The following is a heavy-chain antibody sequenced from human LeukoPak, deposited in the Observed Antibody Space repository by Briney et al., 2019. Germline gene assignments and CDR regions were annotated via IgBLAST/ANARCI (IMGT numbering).Heavy chain of an antibody. V-gene: IGHV1-69*13. Sequence: SVRVSCKASGGTFISYAISWVRQAPGQGLEWMGGIIPIFGTANYAQKFQGRVTITADESTSTAYMELSSLRSEDTAVYYCARDKLELREGSFDYWGQGTLVTVSS. CDR1: GGTFISYA. D-gene: IGHD1-7*01. CDR2: IIPIFGTA. J-gene: IGHJ4*02. CDR3: ARDKLELREGSFDY.